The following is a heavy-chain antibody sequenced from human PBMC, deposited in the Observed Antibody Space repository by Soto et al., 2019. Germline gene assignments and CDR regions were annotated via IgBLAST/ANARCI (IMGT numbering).Heavy chain of an antibody. V-gene: IGHV1-3*01. J-gene: IGHJ5*02. Sequence: GASVKVSCKASGYTFTIYAMHWVRQAPGQRLEWMGWINAGNGNTKYSQKFQGRVTITRDTSASTAYMELSSLRSEDTAVYYCARTYYDFWSGYYLNWFDPWGQGTLVTVSS. D-gene: IGHD3-3*01. CDR3: ARTYYDFWSGYYLNWFDP. CDR2: INAGNGNT. CDR1: GYTFTIYA.